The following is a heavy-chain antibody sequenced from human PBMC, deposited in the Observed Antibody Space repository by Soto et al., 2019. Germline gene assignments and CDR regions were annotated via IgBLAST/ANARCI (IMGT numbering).Heavy chain of an antibody. V-gene: IGHV3-11*05. D-gene: IGHD6-19*01. CDR2: ISSSTSYT. CDR3: ARGNSGWYGGWFDP. Sequence: QVQLVESGGGLVKPGGSLRLSCAASGFTFSDYYMNWIRQAPGKGLEWVSYISSSTSYTNYADSVKGRFTISRDNAKNSMYLQMNSLRAEDTAVYYCARGNSGWYGGWFDPWGQGTLVTVSS. CDR1: GFTFSDYY. J-gene: IGHJ5*02.